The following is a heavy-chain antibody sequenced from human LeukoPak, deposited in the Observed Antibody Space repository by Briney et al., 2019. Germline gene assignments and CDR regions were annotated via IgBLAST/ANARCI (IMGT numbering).Heavy chain of an antibody. J-gene: IGHJ5*02. CDR3: ARVNKPGFWSGYPGGAFDP. D-gene: IGHD3-3*01. Sequence: ASVKVSCKASGGTFSSYTISWVRQAPGQGLEWMGRIILILGIANYAQKFQGRVTITADKSTSTAYMELSSLRSEDTAVYYCARVNKPGFWSGYPGGAFDPWGQGTLVTVSS. CDR1: GGTFSSYT. CDR2: IILILGIA. V-gene: IGHV1-69*02.